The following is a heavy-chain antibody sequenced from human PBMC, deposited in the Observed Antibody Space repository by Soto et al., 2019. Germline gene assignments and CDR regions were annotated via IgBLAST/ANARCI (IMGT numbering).Heavy chain of an antibody. D-gene: IGHD3-16*02. CDR1: GFTFSHYS. CDR2: ISSTSSFI. CDR3: AGERGSSGLDV. V-gene: IGHV3-21*01. J-gene: IGHJ6*02. Sequence: VRLVESGGGLVKPGESLRLSCAASGFTFSHYSMNWVRQAPGKGLEWVSSISSTSSFIYNADSVRGRFTTSRDNAKDSLFLPMNSLRGDDTGGYYCAGERGSSGLDVWGQGATVIVSS.